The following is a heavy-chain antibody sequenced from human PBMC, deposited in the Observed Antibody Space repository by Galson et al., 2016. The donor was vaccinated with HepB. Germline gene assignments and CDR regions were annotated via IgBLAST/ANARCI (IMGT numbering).Heavy chain of an antibody. CDR1: GLIISTNY. J-gene: IGHJ5*01. D-gene: IGHD4-11*01. Sequence: SLRLSCAVSGLIISTNYMSWVRQAPGSGLEWVSVIYGGGSTFYADSVKGRFTISRDNSKNTVYLQMNSLAAEDTAVYYCAKVATPNRNYENWFDSWGQGTLVTVSS. CDR2: IYGGGST. CDR3: AKVATPNRNYENWFDS. V-gene: IGHV3-53*01.